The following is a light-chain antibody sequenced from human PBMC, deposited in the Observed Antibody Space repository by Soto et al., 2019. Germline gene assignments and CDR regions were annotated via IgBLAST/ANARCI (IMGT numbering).Light chain of an antibody. V-gene: IGKV1-5*01. CDR3: QQLNSYPPY. CDR1: QSISTW. Sequence: DIQMTQSPSTLSASVGDGVTITCRASQSISTWLAWYQQKPGKAPKILIYAASTLQSGVPSRFSGSGSGTEFTLTISSLQPEDFATYYCQQLNSYPPYFGQGTRLEIK. CDR2: AAS. J-gene: IGKJ5*01.